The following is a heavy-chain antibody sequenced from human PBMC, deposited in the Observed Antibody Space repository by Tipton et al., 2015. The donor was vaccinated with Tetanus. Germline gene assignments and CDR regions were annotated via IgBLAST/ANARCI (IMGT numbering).Heavy chain of an antibody. Sequence: QLVQSGAEVKKPGSSVKVSCKTSGGTLSSYAITWVRQAPGQGLEWMGGIIPVFGSANYAQKFQDRVTITADTSTSTVYMELSSLKSDDTATYYCARGRSKYDFWSGYYMDHWGQGTPVTVSS. CDR3: ARGRSKYDFWSGYYMDH. D-gene: IGHD3-3*01. CDR2: IIPVFGSA. J-gene: IGHJ4*02. V-gene: IGHV1-69*06. CDR1: GGTLSSYA.